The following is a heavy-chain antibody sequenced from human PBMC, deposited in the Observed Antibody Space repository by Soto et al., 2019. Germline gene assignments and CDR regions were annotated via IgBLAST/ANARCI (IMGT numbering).Heavy chain of an antibody. J-gene: IGHJ6*02. D-gene: IGHD3-9*01. CDR1: GGSFSGYY. V-gene: IGHV4-34*01. Sequence: PSQTLSFPCAVYGGSFSGYYWSWIRQPPGEGLECIGEINHSGSTNYNPSLKSRVTISVDTSKNQFSLKLSAVTAADTAVYYCARGWVLRYFDWRDYGMDVWGQGTTVTVSS. CDR2: INHSGST. CDR3: ARGWVLRYFDWRDYGMDV.